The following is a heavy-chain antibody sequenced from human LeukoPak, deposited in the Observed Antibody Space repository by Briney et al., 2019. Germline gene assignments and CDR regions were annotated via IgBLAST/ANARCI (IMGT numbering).Heavy chain of an antibody. D-gene: IGHD3-3*01. CDR3: ARVDWSGYGYYYGMDV. Sequence: SETLSLTCTVSGGSISSYYWSWIRQPAGKGLEWIGRIYTSGSTNYNPSLKSRVTMSVDTSKNQFSLKLSSVTAADTAVYYCARVDWSGYGYYYGMDVWGQGTTVTVSS. J-gene: IGHJ6*02. CDR2: IYTSGST. V-gene: IGHV4-4*07. CDR1: GGSISSYY.